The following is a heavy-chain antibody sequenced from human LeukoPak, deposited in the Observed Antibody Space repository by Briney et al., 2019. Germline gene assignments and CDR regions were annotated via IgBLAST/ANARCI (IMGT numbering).Heavy chain of an antibody. J-gene: IGHJ4*02. D-gene: IGHD6-19*01. CDR1: GGSIRSSTYY. V-gene: IGHV4-39*01. CDR3: ARRRGIAVAVYYFDY. CDR2: IYYSGST. Sequence: SETLSLTCTVSGGSIRSSTYYWGWIRQPPGKGLEWIGSIYYSGSTYYNPSLKSRVTISVDTSKNQFSLKLSSVTAADTAVYYCARRRGIAVAVYYFDYWGQGTLVTVSS.